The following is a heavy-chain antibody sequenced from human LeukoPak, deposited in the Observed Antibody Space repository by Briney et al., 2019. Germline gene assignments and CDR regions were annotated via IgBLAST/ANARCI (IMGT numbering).Heavy chain of an antibody. CDR2: INPNSGGT. CDR3: ATSPVVPAAIRCPDY. D-gene: IGHD2-2*01. Sequence: ASVKVSCKASGGTFSSYAISWVRQAPGQGLEWMGWINPNSGGTNYAQKFQGRVTMTRDTSISTAYMELSRLRSDDTAVYYCATSPVVPAAIRCPDYWGQRTLVTVSS. V-gene: IGHV1-2*02. J-gene: IGHJ4*02. CDR1: GGTFSSYA.